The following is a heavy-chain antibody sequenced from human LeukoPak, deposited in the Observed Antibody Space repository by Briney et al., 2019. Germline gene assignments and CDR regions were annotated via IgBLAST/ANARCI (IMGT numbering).Heavy chain of an antibody. V-gene: IGHV3-30*04. CDR3: ARERREGYFDY. Sequence: GGSLRLSCAASRFTFSSYAMHWVRQAPGKGLEWVAVISYDGSNKYYADSVKGRFTISRDNSKNTLYLQMNSLRAEDTAVYYCARERREGYFDYWGQGTLVTVSS. CDR2: ISYDGSNK. CDR1: RFTFSSYA. D-gene: IGHD6-6*01. J-gene: IGHJ4*02.